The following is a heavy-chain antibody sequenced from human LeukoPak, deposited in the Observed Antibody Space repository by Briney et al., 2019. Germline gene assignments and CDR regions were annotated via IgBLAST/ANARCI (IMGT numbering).Heavy chain of an antibody. CDR1: GVSISSYY. V-gene: IGHV4-4*07. CDR2: INTGGST. CDR3: AREGGDIVVVPAAIPFDY. Sequence: SETLSLTCTVSGVSISSYYWSWVRQPAGKGLEWIGRINTGGSTNYNPSLKSRVTMSVDTSKNQFSLKLSSVTAADTAVYYCAREGGDIVVVPAAIPFDYWGQGTLVTVSS. J-gene: IGHJ4*02. D-gene: IGHD2-2*01.